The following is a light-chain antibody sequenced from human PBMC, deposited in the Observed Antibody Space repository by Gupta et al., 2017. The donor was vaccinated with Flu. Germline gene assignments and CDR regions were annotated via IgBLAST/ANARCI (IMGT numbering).Light chain of an antibody. J-gene: IGLJ3*02. CDR1: RSNIGSNY. CDR2: RNN. V-gene: IGLV1-47*01. CDR3: ASWHDRLRIPPQWL. Sequence: ISCSGGRSNIGSNYVYWYQQLPETPPKLLIYRNNQRPSGVPDRFSGSKSGTSASLAISGLRSEDEAAYYCASWHDRLRIPPQWLFGGGTMLTVL.